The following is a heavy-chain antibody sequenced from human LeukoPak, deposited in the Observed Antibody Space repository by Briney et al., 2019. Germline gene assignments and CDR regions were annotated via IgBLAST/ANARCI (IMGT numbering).Heavy chain of an antibody. CDR3: ARGKNIVVVPAATGDAFDI. CDR1: GGSISSSSYY. D-gene: IGHD2-2*01. V-gene: IGHV4-39*07. Sequence: SETLSLTCTVSGGSISSSSYYWGWIRQPPGKGLEWIGSIYYSGSTYYNPSLKSRVTISVDTSKNQFSLKLSSVTAADTAVYYCARGKNIVVVPAATGDAFDIWGQGTMVTVSS. CDR2: IYYSGST. J-gene: IGHJ3*02.